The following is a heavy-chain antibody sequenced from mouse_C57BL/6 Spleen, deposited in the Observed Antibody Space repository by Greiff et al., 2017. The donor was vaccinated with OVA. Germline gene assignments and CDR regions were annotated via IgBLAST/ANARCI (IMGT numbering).Heavy chain of an antibody. CDR3: ARDGEYYGFAY. V-gene: IGHV3-1*01. Sequence: DVKLQESGPGMVKPSQSLSLTCTVTGYSITSGYDWHWIRHFPGNKLEWMGYISYSGSTNYNPSLKIRISITHDTSKNHFFLKLNSVTTEDTATYYCARDGEYYGFAYWGQGTLVTVSA. D-gene: IGHD1-1*01. CDR2: ISYSGST. J-gene: IGHJ3*01. CDR1: GYSITSGYD.